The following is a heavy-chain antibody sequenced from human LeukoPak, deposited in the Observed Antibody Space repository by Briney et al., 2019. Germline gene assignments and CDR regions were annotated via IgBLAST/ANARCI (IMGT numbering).Heavy chain of an antibody. J-gene: IGHJ4*02. CDR1: GGTFSSYA. CDR3: ARALNGYSYAN. V-gene: IGHV1-69*13. Sequence: PVASVNVSCTASGGTFSSYAISWVRQAPGQGLEWMGGIIPIFGTANYAQKFQGRVTITADESTSTAYMELSSLRSEDTAVYYCARALNGYSYANWGQGTLVTVSS. CDR2: IIPIFGTA. D-gene: IGHD5-18*01.